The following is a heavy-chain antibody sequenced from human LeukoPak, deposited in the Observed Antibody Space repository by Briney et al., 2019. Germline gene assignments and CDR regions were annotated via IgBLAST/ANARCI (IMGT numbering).Heavy chain of an antibody. Sequence: GRSLRLSRTASGFTFRTYWMSWVRQAPGQGLEWVANMKQDGSEKHYVDSVKGRFTISRDNAKNSVYLQMDSLRAEETAVYYCAREQKESGGFDYWGQGTLVTVSS. V-gene: IGHV3-7*01. CDR2: MKQDGSEK. J-gene: IGHJ4*02. D-gene: IGHD1-26*01. CDR1: GFTFRTYW. CDR3: AREQKESGGFDY.